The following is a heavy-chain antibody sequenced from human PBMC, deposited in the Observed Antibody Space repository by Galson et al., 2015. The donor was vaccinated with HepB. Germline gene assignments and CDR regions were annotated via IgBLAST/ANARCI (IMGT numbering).Heavy chain of an antibody. CDR1: GFTFSSYW. D-gene: IGHD6-19*01. CDR2: IKQDGSEK. V-gene: IGHV3-7*01. CDR3: ARVVGGSSGWLDY. Sequence: SLRLSCAASGFTFSSYWMSWVRQAPGKGLEWVANIKQDGSEKYYVDSVKGRFTISRDNAKNSLYLQMNSLRAEDTAVYYCARVVGGSSGWLDYWGQGTLVTVSS. J-gene: IGHJ4*02.